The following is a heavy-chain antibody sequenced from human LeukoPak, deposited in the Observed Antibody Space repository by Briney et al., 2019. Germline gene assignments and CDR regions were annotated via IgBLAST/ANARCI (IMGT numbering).Heavy chain of an antibody. Sequence: GGSLRLSCAASGFSFSDYTMDWVRQAPGKGLEWVSYISSSGSTIYYADSVKGRFTISRDNAKNSLYLQMNSLRAEDTAVYYCAELGITMIGGVWGKGTTVTISS. CDR3: AELGITMIGGV. V-gene: IGHV3-48*04. CDR1: GFSFSDYT. D-gene: IGHD3-10*02. J-gene: IGHJ6*04. CDR2: ISSSGSTI.